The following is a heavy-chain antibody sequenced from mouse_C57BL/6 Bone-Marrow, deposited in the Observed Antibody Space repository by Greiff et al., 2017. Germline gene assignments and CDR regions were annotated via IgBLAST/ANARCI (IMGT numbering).Heavy chain of an antibody. CDR1: GYTFTSYW. CDR3: ARTILRLDY. Sequence: QVQLQQPGAELVKPGASVKMSCKASGYTFTSYWITWVKQRPGQGLEWVGDIYPGSGSTNYNEKFKSKATLTADTSSSTAYMQLSSLTSEDSAVYYCARTILRLDYWGQGTTLTVAS. CDR2: IYPGSGST. J-gene: IGHJ2*01. V-gene: IGHV1-55*01. D-gene: IGHD1-1*01.